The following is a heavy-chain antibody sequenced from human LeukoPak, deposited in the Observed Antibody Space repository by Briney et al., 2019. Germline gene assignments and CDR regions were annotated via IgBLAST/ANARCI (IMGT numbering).Heavy chain of an antibody. CDR1: GYTFTSYG. V-gene: IGHV1-18*01. D-gene: IGHD5-24*01. CDR3: AREMATIVNQFDY. J-gene: IGHJ4*02. Sequence: ASVKVSCKASGYTFTSYGISWVRQAPGQGLEWMGWISPYNANTNYAQKPQGRVTMTTDPSTTTAYMELRSLRSDDTAVYYCAREMATIVNQFDYWGQGTLVTVSS. CDR2: ISPYNANT.